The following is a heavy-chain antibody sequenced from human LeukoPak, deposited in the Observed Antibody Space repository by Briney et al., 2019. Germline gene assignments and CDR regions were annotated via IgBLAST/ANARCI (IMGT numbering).Heavy chain of an antibody. CDR2: INPSEGST. Sequence: EASVKVSCKASGYTFTSYHIHWVRQVPGQGLEWMGVINPSEGSTDYAQKFQDRVSLTRDTSTSTVYMDLSRLRCEDTAVYYCARSDKMDVWGQGTTVTASS. CDR1: GYTFTSYH. J-gene: IGHJ6*02. V-gene: IGHV1-46*01. CDR3: ARSDKMDV.